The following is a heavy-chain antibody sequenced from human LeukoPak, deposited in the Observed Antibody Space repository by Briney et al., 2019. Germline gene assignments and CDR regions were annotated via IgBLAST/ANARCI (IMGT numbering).Heavy chain of an antibody. CDR2: ISYDGSNK. CDR1: GFTFSSYD. V-gene: IGHV3-30-3*01. Sequence: GGSLRLSCAASGFTFSSYDMHWVRQAPGKGLEWVAVISYDGSNKFYADSVKGRFTISRDNSKNTLYLQMNSLRAEDTAVYYCARGTNDYGGIERKRPFDYWGQGTLVTVSS. D-gene: IGHD4-23*01. J-gene: IGHJ4*02. CDR3: ARGTNDYGGIERKRPFDY.